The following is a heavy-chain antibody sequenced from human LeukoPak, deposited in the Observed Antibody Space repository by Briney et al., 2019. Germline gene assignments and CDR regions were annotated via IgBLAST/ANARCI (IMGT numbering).Heavy chain of an antibody. Sequence: GGSLRLSCAASGFTFDDYAMHCVRQAPGKGLEWVSLISGDGGSTYYADSVKGRFTISRDNSKNSLYLQMNSLRTEDTALYYCAKSYSSGLSPFYYYGMDVWGQGTTVTVSS. CDR3: AKSYSSGLSPFYYYGMDV. D-gene: IGHD6-19*01. V-gene: IGHV3-43*02. CDR2: ISGDGGST. CDR1: GFTFDDYA. J-gene: IGHJ6*02.